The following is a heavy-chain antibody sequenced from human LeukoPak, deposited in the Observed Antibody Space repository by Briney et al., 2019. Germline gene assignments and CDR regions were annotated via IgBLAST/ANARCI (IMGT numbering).Heavy chain of an antibody. D-gene: IGHD3-10*01. J-gene: IGHJ4*02. CDR2: IYYTGST. CDR1: GDSISSGAY. V-gene: IGHV4-38-2*02. CDR3: ARGGGITSFDY. Sequence: SETLSLTGSVSGDSISSGAYWGWIRQPPGKGLEWIGSIYYTGSTYYNPSLKTRVTISLDRSKNQFSLKLSSVTAADTAVYYCARGGGITSFDYWGQGTLVTVSS.